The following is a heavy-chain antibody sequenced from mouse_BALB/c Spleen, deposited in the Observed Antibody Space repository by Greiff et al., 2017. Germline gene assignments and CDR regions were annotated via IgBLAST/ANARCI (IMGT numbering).Heavy chain of an antibody. V-gene: IGHV5-6-5*01. J-gene: IGHJ1*01. CDR3: AREGYYYGSSYLGYFDV. CDR1: GFTFSSYA. D-gene: IGHD1-1*01. CDR2: ISSGGST. Sequence: EVKLVESGGGLVKPGGSLKLSCAASGFTFSSYAMSWVRQTPEKRLEWVASISSGGSTYYPDSVKGRFTISRDNARNILYLQMSSLRSEDTAMYYCAREGYYYGSSYLGYFDVWGAGTTVTVSS.